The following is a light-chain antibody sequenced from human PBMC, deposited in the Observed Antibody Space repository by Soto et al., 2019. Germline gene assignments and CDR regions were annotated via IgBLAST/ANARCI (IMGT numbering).Light chain of an antibody. CDR3: QQYGNSPGYT. CDR2: GAG. V-gene: IGKV3-20*01. CDR1: QSVSSSY. J-gene: IGKJ2*01. Sequence: EIVLTQSPGTLSSSPGERATLSCRASQSVSSSYLAWYQQKPGQAPSLLIFGAGSRATGIRDRFSGSGSGTDFALTISRLEPEDFAVYYCQQYGNSPGYTFGQGTKLEIK.